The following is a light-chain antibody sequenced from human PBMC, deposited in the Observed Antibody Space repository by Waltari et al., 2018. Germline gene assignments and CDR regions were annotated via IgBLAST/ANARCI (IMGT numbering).Light chain of an antibody. CDR3: AAWDESHYV. Sequence: QSVLTQPPSASKTPGQRVTISCSGSYSNPGSNYLSWKQQLPGRAPKLLIYRNNQRPSGVPDRFSGSKYGTSASLAISGLRSEDEGVYYCAAWDESHYVFGPGTEVTVL. V-gene: IGLV1-47*01. CDR2: RNN. CDR1: YSNPGSNY. J-gene: IGLJ1*01.